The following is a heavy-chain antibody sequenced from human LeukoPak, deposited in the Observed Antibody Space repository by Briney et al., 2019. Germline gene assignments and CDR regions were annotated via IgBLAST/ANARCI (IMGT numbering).Heavy chain of an antibody. CDR1: GGSVSSGSYY. CDR3: AKDFVAAAGRFDY. Sequence: MSSETLSLTCTVSGGSVSSGSYYWTWIRQSPGKGLEWIGNIYYSGSTNYNPSLRSRVTMSVDTSKNQFSLKLSSVTAADTAIYYCAKDFVAAAGRFDYWGQGALVTVSS. J-gene: IGHJ4*02. CDR2: IYYSGST. D-gene: IGHD6-13*01. V-gene: IGHV4-61*01.